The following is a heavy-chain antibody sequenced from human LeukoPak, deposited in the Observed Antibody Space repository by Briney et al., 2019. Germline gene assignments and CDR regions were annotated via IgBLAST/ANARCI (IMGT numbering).Heavy chain of an antibody. CDR2: THYSGST. V-gene: IGHV4-59*01. CDR3: ARKHCSSTCYYDY. J-gene: IGHJ4*02. Sequence: SETLSLTCIVSGGSISTYYWSWIRQPPGKGLEWIGYTHYSGSTNYNPSLKSRLTISIDTSKNQFSLKLSSVTAADTAVYYCARKHCSSTCYYDYWGQGTLVTVSS. CDR1: GGSISTYY. D-gene: IGHD2-2*01.